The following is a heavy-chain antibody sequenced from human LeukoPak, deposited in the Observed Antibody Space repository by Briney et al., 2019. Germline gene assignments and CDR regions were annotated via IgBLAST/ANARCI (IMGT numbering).Heavy chain of an antibody. CDR1: GGSFSGYY. Sequence: SETLSLTCAVYGGSFSGYYWSWIRQPPGKGLEWIGEINHSGSTNYNPSLKSRVTISVDTSKNQFSLKLSSVTAADTAVYYCAGRDYYDSSVDYWGQGTLVTVSS. J-gene: IGHJ4*02. CDR2: INHSGST. D-gene: IGHD3-22*01. CDR3: AGRDYYDSSVDY. V-gene: IGHV4-34*01.